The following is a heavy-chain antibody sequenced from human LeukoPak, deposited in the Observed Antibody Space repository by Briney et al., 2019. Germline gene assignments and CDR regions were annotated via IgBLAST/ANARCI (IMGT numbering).Heavy chain of an antibody. CDR3: AKAEGYDILTGLDY. CDR1: RFTFSRYG. Sequence: PGGSLRLSCAVSRFTFSRYGMHWVRQAPGKGLEWVSGIGASGGSTYYADSVKGRFTISRDNSKNTLYLQMNSLRTEDTAVYYCAKAEGYDILTGLDYWGQGTLVTVSS. V-gene: IGHV3-23*01. D-gene: IGHD3-9*01. J-gene: IGHJ4*02. CDR2: IGASGGST.